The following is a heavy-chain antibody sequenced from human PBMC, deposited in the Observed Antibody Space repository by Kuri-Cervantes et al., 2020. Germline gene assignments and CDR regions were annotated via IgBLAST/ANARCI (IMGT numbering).Heavy chain of an antibody. J-gene: IGHJ5*02. CDR3: ARDPLVTPRQSGWFDP. D-gene: IGHD1-26*01. V-gene: IGHV3-48*02. CDR2: ISSSSSTI. CDR1: GSIFSDYT. Sequence: GGSLRLSCAASGSIFSDYTMNWVRQAPGKGLEWISYISSSSSTIYYADSVKGRFTISRDNAKNSLYLQMNSLRDEDTAIYYCARDPLVTPRQSGWFDPWGQGTLVTVSS.